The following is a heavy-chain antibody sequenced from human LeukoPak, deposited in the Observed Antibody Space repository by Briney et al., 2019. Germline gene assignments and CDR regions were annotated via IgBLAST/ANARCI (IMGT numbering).Heavy chain of an antibody. J-gene: IGHJ6*02. CDR3: ARNEYSSSGSGQVDV. Sequence: GGSLRLSCVASGFTFSNYWLHWVRQAPGKGLVLVSRINIDESTANYADSVKGRFTISRDNAKNTLYLQMNSLRAEDTAVYYCARNEYSSSGSGQVDVWGQGTTVTVSS. D-gene: IGHD5-18*01. CDR2: INIDESTA. CDR1: GFTFSNYW. V-gene: IGHV3-74*01.